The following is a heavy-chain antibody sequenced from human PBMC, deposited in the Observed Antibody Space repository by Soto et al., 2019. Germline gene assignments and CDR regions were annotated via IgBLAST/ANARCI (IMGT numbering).Heavy chain of an antibody. J-gene: IGHJ4*02. D-gene: IGHD3-9*01. CDR2: VSGGGGST. CDR1: GFTFNTFG. Sequence: GSLRLSCAASGFTFNTFGMHWVRQAPGKGLEWVSTVSGGGGSTYYADSAKGRFTISRDNSGNTVYLQMNSLNAGGTALYYCAKTESFNGYYNAFDSWGQGTRVTVSS. CDR3: AKTESFNGYYNAFDS. V-gene: IGHV3-23*01.